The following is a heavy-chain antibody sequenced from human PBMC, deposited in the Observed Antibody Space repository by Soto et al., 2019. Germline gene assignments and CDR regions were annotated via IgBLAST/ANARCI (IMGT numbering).Heavy chain of an antibody. CDR1: GGSFSSLV. CDR3: ARGPAQFDP. V-gene: IGHV1-69*10. CDR2: INPMLVVA. J-gene: IGHJ5*02. Sequence: SVKVSCKASGGSFSSLVISWLRQAPGQGPEWMGGINPMLVVANFAQKFQDRVTITADESTTTAYMELSSLRSEDTAVYYCARGPAQFDPWGQGTLVTVSS. D-gene: IGHD2-2*01.